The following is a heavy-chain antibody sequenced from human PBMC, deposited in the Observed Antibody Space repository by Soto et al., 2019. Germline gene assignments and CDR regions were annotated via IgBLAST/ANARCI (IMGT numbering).Heavy chain of an antibody. Sequence: SETLSLTCTVSGGSISSYYWSWIRQPPGKGLEWIGYIYYSGSTNYNPSLKSRVTISVDTSKNQFSLKLSSVTAADTAVYYCASKVGELLADAFDIWGQGTMVTVSS. J-gene: IGHJ3*02. D-gene: IGHD3-10*01. CDR2: IYYSGST. CDR3: ASKVGELLADAFDI. CDR1: GGSISSYY. V-gene: IGHV4-59*12.